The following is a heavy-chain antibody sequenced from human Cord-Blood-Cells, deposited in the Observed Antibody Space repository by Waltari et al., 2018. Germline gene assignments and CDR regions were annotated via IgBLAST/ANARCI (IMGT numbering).Heavy chain of an antibody. CDR3: ARSRGYSYGDAFDI. D-gene: IGHD5-18*01. Sequence: QLQLQESGPGLVKPSETLSLTCTVPGGSISSSSYYWGWCRQPPGKGLEWIGSIYYSGSTYYNPSLKSRVTISVDTSKNQFSLKLSSVTAADTAVYYCARSRGYSYGDAFDIWGQGTMVTVSS. V-gene: IGHV4-39*01. CDR1: GGSISSSSYY. J-gene: IGHJ3*02. CDR2: IYYSGST.